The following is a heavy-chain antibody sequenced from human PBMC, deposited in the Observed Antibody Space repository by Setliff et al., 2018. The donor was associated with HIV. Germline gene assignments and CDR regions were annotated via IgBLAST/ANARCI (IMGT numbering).Heavy chain of an antibody. CDR3: ARDHNSGTLHAFDL. CDR2: ISYSEYI. V-gene: IGHV4-59*11. Sequence: PSETLSLTCTVSGDPINSHYWSWIRQPPGEGLEWIGHISYSEYINYNPSLKSRVTISLDTSKKHFSLDLYSVTAADAAVYYCARDHNSGTLHAFDLWGQGTKVTVSS. D-gene: IGHD1-26*01. CDR1: GDPINSHY. J-gene: IGHJ3*01.